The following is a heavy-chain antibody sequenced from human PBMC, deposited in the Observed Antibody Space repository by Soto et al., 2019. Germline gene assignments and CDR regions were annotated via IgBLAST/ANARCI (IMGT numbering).Heavy chain of an antibody. J-gene: IGHJ4*02. CDR1: GFSLSTSGVG. CDR2: IYWGDDK. D-gene: IGHD3-9*01. V-gene: IGHV2-5*02. CDR3: AHSSKGYDILTGYHYQYYFDY. Sequence: SGPTLVNPTQTLTLTCTFSGFSLSTSGVGVGWIRQPPGKALEWLALIYWGDDKRYSPSLKSRLTITKDTSKNQVVLTMTNMDPVDTATYYCAHSSKGYDILTGYHYQYYFDYWGQGTLVTVS.